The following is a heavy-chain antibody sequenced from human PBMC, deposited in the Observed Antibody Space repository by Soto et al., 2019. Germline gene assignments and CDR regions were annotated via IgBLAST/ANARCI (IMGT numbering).Heavy chain of an antibody. Sequence: GGSLSLSCAASGFTFSSSAMHWVRQAPGKGLEWVAVISYDGSNKYYADSVKGRFTISRDNSKNTLYLQMNSLRAEDTAVYYCAKTQHPGYCSGGSCYTDAFDIWGQGTMVTVSS. V-gene: IGHV3-30*18. CDR2: ISYDGSNK. CDR1: GFTFSSSA. CDR3: AKTQHPGYCSGGSCYTDAFDI. J-gene: IGHJ3*02. D-gene: IGHD2-15*01.